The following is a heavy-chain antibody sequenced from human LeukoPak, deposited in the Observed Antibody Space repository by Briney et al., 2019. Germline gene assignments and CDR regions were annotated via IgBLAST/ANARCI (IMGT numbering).Heavy chain of an antibody. Sequence: PGGSLRLSCAASGFTFSSYAMHWVRQAPGKGLEWVAVISYDGSNKYYADSVKGRFTISRDNSKNTLYLQMNSLRAEDTAVYYCARDSGGWSLIYYYYYGMDVWGQGTTVTVSS. CDR2: ISYDGSNK. D-gene: IGHD6-19*01. CDR3: ARDSGGWSLIYYYYYGMDV. J-gene: IGHJ6*02. V-gene: IGHV3-30-3*01. CDR1: GFTFSSYA.